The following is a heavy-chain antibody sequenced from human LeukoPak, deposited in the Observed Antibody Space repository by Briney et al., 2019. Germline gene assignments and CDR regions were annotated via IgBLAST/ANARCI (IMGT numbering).Heavy chain of an antibody. Sequence: PGGSLRLSCAASGFTFSSYEMNWVRQAPGKGLEWVSYISSSGSTIYYADSVKGRFTISRDNAKNSLYLQMTSLRAEDTALYYCARSGKRSIRDTMWVDYYYYMDVWGKGTTVTVSS. CDR1: GFTFSSYE. D-gene: IGHD3-10*02. V-gene: IGHV3-48*03. J-gene: IGHJ6*03. CDR3: ARSGKRSIRDTMWVDYYYYMDV. CDR2: ISSSGSTI.